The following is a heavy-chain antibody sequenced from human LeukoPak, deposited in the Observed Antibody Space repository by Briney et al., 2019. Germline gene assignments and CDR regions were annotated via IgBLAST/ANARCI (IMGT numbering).Heavy chain of an antibody. J-gene: IGHJ4*02. CDR3: ARDENNWSPFDY. CDR2: ISYDGSNK. D-gene: IGHD1-20*01. V-gene: IGHV3-30*03. Sequence: GGSLRLSCAVSGFTFGNYGMHWVRQAPGKGLEWVAVISYDGSNKYYADSVKGRFTISRDNSKNTLYLQMNSLRAEDTAVYYCARDENNWSPFDYWGQGTLVTVSS. CDR1: GFTFGNYG.